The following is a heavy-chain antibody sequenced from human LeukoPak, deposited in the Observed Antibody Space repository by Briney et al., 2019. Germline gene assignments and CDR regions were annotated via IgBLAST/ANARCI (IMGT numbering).Heavy chain of an antibody. CDR3: ARDLAPHGIAAADYYYYGMDV. CDR1: GFTFSSYG. CDR2: IWYDGSNK. J-gene: IGHJ6*02. D-gene: IGHD6-13*01. V-gene: IGHV3-33*01. Sequence: QPGRSLRLSCAASGFTFSSYGMHWVRQAPGKGLEWVAVIWYDGSNKYYADSVKGRFTISRDNSKNTLYLQMNSLRAEDTAVYYCARDLAPHGIAAADYYYYGMDVWGQGTTVTVSS.